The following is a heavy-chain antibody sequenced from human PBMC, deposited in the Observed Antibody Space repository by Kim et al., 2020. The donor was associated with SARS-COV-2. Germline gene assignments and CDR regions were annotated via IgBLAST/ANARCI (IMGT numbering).Heavy chain of an antibody. D-gene: IGHD2-2*01. V-gene: IGHV3-33*01. CDR3: ARFRGDCSTNSCYMDS. CDR2: IWYDGSII. J-gene: IGHJ4*02. CDR1: GFTFTNHG. Sequence: GGSLRLSCAPSGFTFTNHGMHWVRQAPGKGLEWMAFIWYDGSIIGYADSVKGRFTISRDNSKSTLYLQMNSLRAEDTAVYFCARFRGDCSTNSCYMDSWGQGTLVTLSS.